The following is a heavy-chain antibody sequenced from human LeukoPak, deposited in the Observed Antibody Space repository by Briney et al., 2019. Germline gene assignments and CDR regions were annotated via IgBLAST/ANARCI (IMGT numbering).Heavy chain of an antibody. CDR2: ISYDGSNK. CDR3: ARDHVIEWLRFHGAFDI. V-gene: IGHV3-30-3*01. Sequence: PGGSLRLSCAASGFTFSSYAMHWVRQAPGKGLEWVAVISYDGSNKYYADSVKGRFTISRDNSKNTLYLQMNSLRAEDTAVYYCARDHVIEWLRFHGAFDIWGQGTMVTVSS. CDR1: GFTFSSYA. D-gene: IGHD5-12*01. J-gene: IGHJ3*02.